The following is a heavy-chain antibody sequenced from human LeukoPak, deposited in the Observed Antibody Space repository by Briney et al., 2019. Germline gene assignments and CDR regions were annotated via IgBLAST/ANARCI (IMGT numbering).Heavy chain of an antibody. CDR2: ISPTSSDI. Sequence: PGGSLRLSCAASGFPFRSYSVNWVRQAPGKGLEWVSYISPTSSDIYYADSVKGRFTMSRDNSKNTLYLQMNSLRAEDTAVYYCARDRRNPDIVVVVAATPVTYYFDYWGQGTLVTVSS. V-gene: IGHV3-48*01. CDR3: ARDRRNPDIVVVVAATPVTYYFDY. J-gene: IGHJ4*02. D-gene: IGHD2-15*01. CDR1: GFPFRSYS.